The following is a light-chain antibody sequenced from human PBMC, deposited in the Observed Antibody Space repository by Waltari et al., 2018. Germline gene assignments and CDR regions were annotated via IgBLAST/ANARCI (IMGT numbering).Light chain of an antibody. CDR1: QSINNW. J-gene: IGKJ1*01. V-gene: IGKV1-5*01. CDR3: QQYNSFWT. CDR2: DAA. Sequence: DIQMTQSPSTLSASVGDRVTITCRASQSINNWLAWFQQKPGKAPKLLIYDAAGLESGVPSRLSGSGSGTEFTLTISSLQPDDFATYYCQQYNSFWTFGQGTKVEIK.